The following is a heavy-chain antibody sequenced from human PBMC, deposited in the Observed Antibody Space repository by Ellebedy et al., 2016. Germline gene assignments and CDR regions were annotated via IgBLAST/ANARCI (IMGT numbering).Heavy chain of an antibody. CDR2: IYYSGST. V-gene: IGHV4-59*01. D-gene: IGHD3-10*01. J-gene: IGHJ4*02. CDR3: AREGGGFGEFLLDY. Sequence: SETLSLTCTVSGGSISSYYWSWIRQPPGKGLEWIGNIYYSGSTNYNSSLKSRVTISVDTSKNQFSLKLSSVTAADTAVYYCAREGGGFGEFLLDYWGQGTLVTVSS. CDR1: GGSISSYY.